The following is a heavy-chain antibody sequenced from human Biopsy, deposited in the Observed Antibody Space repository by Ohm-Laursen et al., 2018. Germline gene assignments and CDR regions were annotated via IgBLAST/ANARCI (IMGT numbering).Heavy chain of an antibody. V-gene: IGHV1-69*06. Sequence: SVKVSCKAPGGTFSKYGVNWVRQAPGQGLEWLGGIIPILGTGNYAPMFHGRVTVVADTSTSTATMELRSLRPDDTAVYYCATKLTGYFHHWGQGTLVTVSS. CDR2: IIPILGTG. CDR1: GGTFSKYG. J-gene: IGHJ1*01. D-gene: IGHD3-9*01. CDR3: ATKLTGYFHH.